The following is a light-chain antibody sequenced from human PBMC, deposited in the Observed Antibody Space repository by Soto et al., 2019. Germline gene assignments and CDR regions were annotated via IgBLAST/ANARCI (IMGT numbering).Light chain of an antibody. V-gene: IGLV2-14*01. CDR2: EVS. Sequence: QSVLTQPASVSGSPGRSVTISCTGTSSDVGAYKYVSWYQQHPGKAPKLMIYEVSNRTSGVSNRFSGSKSGNTASLTISGLQADDEADYYCNSYAGDIIRFVFGTGTKVTVL. CDR3: NSYAGDIIRFV. J-gene: IGLJ1*01. CDR1: SSDVGAYKY.